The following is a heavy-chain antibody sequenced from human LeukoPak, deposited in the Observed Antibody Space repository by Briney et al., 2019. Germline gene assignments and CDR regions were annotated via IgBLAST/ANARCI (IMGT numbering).Heavy chain of an antibody. Sequence: SQTLSLTCPVSGGSLSSGDYYWSWIRQPPGKGLEWIGYIYYSGSTYYNPSLKSRVTISVDTSKNQFSLKLSSVTAADTAVYYCARDGAPGTVWGQGTLVTVSA. CDR1: GGSLSSGDYY. D-gene: IGHD3-16*01. V-gene: IGHV4-30-4*01. CDR3: ARDGAPGTV. J-gene: IGHJ4*02. CDR2: IYYSGST.